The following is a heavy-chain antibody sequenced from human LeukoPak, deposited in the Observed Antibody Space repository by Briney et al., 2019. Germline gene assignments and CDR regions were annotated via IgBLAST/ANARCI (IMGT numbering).Heavy chain of an antibody. CDR3: ARDRAVGDAFDI. V-gene: IGHV3-74*01. J-gene: IGHJ3*02. D-gene: IGHD3-10*01. CDR1: GFTFSSYW. CDR2: INTDGSST. Sequence: GGLRLSYAASGFTFSSYWMHWVRQAPGKGLVWVSRINTDGSSTSYADSVKGRFTISRDNAKNTLYLQMNSLRAEDTAVYYCARDRAVGDAFDIWGQGTMVTVSS.